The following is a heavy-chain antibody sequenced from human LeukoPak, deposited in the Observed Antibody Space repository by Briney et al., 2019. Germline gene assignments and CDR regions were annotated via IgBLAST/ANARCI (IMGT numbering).Heavy chain of an antibody. Sequence: ASVKVSCKASGYIFTRYGISWVRQAPGQGLEWMGWISAHYGNTNYAQKFQDRVTMTTDTSTNTAYMELRSLRPDDTAVYYCARELWTTGKNWFDPWGQGTLVTVSS. D-gene: IGHD4-17*01. CDR1: GYIFTRYG. V-gene: IGHV1-18*04. J-gene: IGHJ5*02. CDR3: ARELWTTGKNWFDP. CDR2: ISAHYGNT.